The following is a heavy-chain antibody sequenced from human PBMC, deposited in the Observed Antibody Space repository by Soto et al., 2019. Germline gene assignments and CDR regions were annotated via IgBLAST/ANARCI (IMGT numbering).Heavy chain of an antibody. Sequence: SVKVSCKASGGSFGNSAINWVRQTPGQGLEWLGGFIPVYRTLNYAQKFQGRVTITADESTGTAYMTLSSLASNDTAVYYCATGVIWIGYFTVDSWGQGTRVTSPQ. J-gene: IGHJ4*02. V-gene: IGHV1-69*13. CDR1: GGSFGNSA. CDR2: FIPVYRTL. CDR3: ATGVIWIGYFTVDS. D-gene: IGHD3-3*01.